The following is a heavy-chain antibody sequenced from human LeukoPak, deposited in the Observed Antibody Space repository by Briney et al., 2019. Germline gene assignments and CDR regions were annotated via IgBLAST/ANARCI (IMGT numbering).Heavy chain of an antibody. CDR3: ATDYCSGGSCYPGNYYYYYGMDV. CDR1: GYTFTGYY. V-gene: IGHV1-2*02. CDR2: INPNSGGT. Sequence: ASVKVSCKASGYTFTGYYMHWVRQAPGQGLEWMGWINPNSGGTNYAQKFQGRVTMTRDTSISTAYMELSRLRSDDTAVYYCATDYCSGGSCYPGNYYYYYGMDVWGQGTTVTVSS. J-gene: IGHJ6*02. D-gene: IGHD2-15*01.